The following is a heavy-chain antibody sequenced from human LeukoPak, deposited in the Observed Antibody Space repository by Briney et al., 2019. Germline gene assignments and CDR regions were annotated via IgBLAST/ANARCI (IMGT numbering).Heavy chain of an antibody. V-gene: IGHV5-51*01. D-gene: IGHD3-22*01. Sequence: GESLKISCKGSGYSFTSYWIGWVRQMPGKGLEWMGIIYPGDSDTRYSPSFQGQVTISADKSISTAYLQWSSLKASDTAMYYCARQYYDSSGYPYHFDYWGQGTLVTVSS. CDR3: ARQYYDSSGYPYHFDY. CDR2: IYPGDSDT. J-gene: IGHJ4*02. CDR1: GYSFTSYW.